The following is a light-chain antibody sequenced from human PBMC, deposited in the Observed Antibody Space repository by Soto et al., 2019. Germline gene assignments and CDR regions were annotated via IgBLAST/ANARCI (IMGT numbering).Light chain of an antibody. V-gene: IGKV2-28*01. J-gene: IGKJ2*01. CDR1: QSLLHSNGYNY. CDR2: LGS. Sequence: DIVVTQSPLSLPVTPGEPAAISCRSSQSLLHSNGYNYLDWYLQKPGQSPQLLIYLGSNRASGVPDRFSGSGSGTDFTLKISRVEAEDVGVYYCMQALQTRYTFGQGTKVDIK. CDR3: MQALQTRYT.